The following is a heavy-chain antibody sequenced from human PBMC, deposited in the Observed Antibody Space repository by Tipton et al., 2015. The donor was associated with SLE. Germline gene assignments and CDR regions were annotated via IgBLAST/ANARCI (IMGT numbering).Heavy chain of an antibody. Sequence: LRLSCTVSGDSISSNTYYWGWVRQPPGKGLEWVANIYCSENPCNHPNTYSNPSLKSRVTISVDTSKNQFSLKMSSVTAADTAVYYCARDTLGGLDYWGQGTLVTVSS. CDR3: ARDTLGGLDY. CDR2: IYCSENPCNHPNT. J-gene: IGHJ4*02. CDR1: GDSISSNTYY. V-gene: IGHV4-39*02. D-gene: IGHD7-27*01.